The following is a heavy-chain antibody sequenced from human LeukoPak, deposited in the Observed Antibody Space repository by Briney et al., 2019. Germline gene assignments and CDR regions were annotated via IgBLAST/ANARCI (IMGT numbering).Heavy chain of an antibody. V-gene: IGHV3-23*01. D-gene: IGHD2-2*01. Sequence: GGSLRLSCAASGFSSSSYAMSWVRHAPGGGLEWVSTIIGSGGRTYYADSGKGRFTISRDNSKNTRYLKMNSLRPEDTAIYSCPKDQLSISYSPWGQGTLVTVSS. CDR1: GFSSSSYA. CDR2: IIGSGGRT. CDR3: PKDQLSISYSP. J-gene: IGHJ5*02.